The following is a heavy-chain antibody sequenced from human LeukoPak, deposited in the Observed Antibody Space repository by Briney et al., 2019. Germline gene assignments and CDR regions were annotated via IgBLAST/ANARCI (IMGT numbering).Heavy chain of an antibody. CDR3: AKKKKKGYSSSWAGNYFDY. V-gene: IGHV1-2*02. J-gene: IGHJ4*02. CDR2: INPNSGGT. CDR1: GYTFTGYY. Sequence: ASVKVSCKASGYTFTGYYMHWVRPAPGQGLEWMGWINPNSGGTNYAQKFQGRVTMTRDTSISTAYMELSRLRSDDTAVYYCAKKKKKGYSSSWAGNYFDYWGQGTLVTVSS. D-gene: IGHD6-13*01.